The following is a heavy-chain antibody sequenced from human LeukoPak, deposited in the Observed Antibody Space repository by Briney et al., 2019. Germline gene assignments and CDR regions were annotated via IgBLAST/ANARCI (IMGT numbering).Heavy chain of an antibody. CDR1: GFTFDDYG. J-gene: IGHJ6*03. V-gene: IGHV3-20*04. Sequence: QTGGSLRLSCAASGFTFDDYGMSWVRQAPGKGLEWVSGINWNGGSTGYADSVKGRFTISRDNAKNSLYLQMNSLKAEDTALYYCARVNGVPRSIVVVVAATLGYYYYYMDVWGKGTTVTVSS. D-gene: IGHD2-15*01. CDR3: ARVNGVPRSIVVVVAATLGYYYYYMDV. CDR2: INWNGGST.